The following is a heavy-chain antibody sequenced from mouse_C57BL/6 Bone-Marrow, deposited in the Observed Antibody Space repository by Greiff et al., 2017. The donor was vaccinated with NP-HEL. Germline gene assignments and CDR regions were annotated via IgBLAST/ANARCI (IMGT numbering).Heavy chain of an antibody. CDR1: GFTFSDYG. J-gene: IGHJ2*01. CDR2: ISSGSSTI. CDR3: ARRWEYYCDY. Sequence: EVQGVESGGGLVKPGGSLKLSCAASGFTFSDYGMHWVRQAPETGLEWVAYISSGSSTIYYADTVKGRVTISRDNAKNTLFLQMTSLRAEDTAMYYCARRWEYYCDYWGQGTTLTVSS. D-gene: IGHD2-3*01. V-gene: IGHV5-17*01.